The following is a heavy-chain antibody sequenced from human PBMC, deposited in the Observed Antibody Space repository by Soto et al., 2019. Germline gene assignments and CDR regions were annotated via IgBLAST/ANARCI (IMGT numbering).Heavy chain of an antibody. Sequence: PGESLKISCKGAGDSFTNYWIGWVRQMPGKGLEWMGMIYPGDSDTRYSPSFQGQVTISDDKSISTAYLQWGSLKASDTAMYYCAAYSGSSGRHFDYWGQGTLVTVSS. CDR2: IYPGDSDT. V-gene: IGHV5-51*01. D-gene: IGHD6-6*01. CDR3: AAYSGSSGRHFDY. CDR1: GDSFTNYW. J-gene: IGHJ4*02.